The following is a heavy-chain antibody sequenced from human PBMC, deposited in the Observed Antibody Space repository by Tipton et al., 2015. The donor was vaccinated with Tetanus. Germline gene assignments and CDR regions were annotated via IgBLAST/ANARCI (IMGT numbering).Heavy chain of an antibody. CDR1: GGSISSGEYY. J-gene: IGHJ4*02. CDR2: IHYSGDT. V-gene: IGHV4-31*03. CDR3: ARASQRTFEF. Sequence: TLSLTCNVSGGSISSGEYYWSWIRRHPGKGLEWIGSIHYSGDTHSHPSLKSRVTMSVDTSKNQFSLKLNSVTAADTAVYFCARASQRTFEFWGQGTLVAVSS. D-gene: IGHD5-18*01.